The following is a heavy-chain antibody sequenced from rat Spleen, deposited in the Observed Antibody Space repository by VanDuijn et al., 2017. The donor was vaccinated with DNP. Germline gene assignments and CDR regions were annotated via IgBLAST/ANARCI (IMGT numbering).Heavy chain of an antibody. J-gene: IGHJ3*01. V-gene: IGHV5-20*01. Sequence: EVQLVGSGGGLVQPGRSLKLSCAASGFTFSDSYMAWVRQAPTKGLEWVASISYDGRSTYYGDSVKGRFTISRDNAKTSLYLQMDSLRSEDTATYYCTAGFAYWGQGTLVTVSS. CDR2: ISYDGRST. CDR3: TAGFAY. CDR1: GFTFSDSY.